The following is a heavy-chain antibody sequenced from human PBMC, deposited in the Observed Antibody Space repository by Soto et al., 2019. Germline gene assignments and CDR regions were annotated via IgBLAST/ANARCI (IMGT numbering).Heavy chain of an antibody. CDR3: KRGSYSRNDDAARDEKCSGMDD. Sequence: QVQLVQAGAEVKKPGSSVKVSCKASGYTFSSYAISWVRHAPGQGLEWMGGIIPIFGKTNYAQKFQGRVTISGDESTSTAYRELSRVRSEVTAVYYCKRGSYSRNDDAARDEKCSGMDDWREGTTVTV. J-gene: IGHJ6*01. D-gene: IGHD1-1*01. CDR1: GYTFSSYA. CDR2: IIPIFGKT. V-gene: IGHV1-69*01.